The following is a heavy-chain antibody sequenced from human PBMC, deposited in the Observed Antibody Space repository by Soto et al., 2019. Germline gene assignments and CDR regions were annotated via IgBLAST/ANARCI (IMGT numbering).Heavy chain of an antibody. CDR2: ISASGGAT. CDR3: AKDVEGGSLFRGAFDY. J-gene: IGHJ4*02. CDR1: RFTFTSYA. D-gene: IGHD1-26*01. Sequence: GSLRLSCVASRFTFTSYAMSWVRQAPGKGLEWVAAISASGGATIHADSVKGRLTISRDNSKSTLYLQMNSLRAEDTAVYYCAKDVEGGSLFRGAFDYWGQGTQVTVSS. V-gene: IGHV3-23*01.